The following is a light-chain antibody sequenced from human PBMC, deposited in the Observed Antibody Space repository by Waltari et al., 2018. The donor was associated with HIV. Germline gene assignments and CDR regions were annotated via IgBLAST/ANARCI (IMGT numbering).Light chain of an antibody. J-gene: IGLJ1*01. CDR2: EVF. Sequence: QSALTQPRSVSGSPGPSVTISCTGTASDLGSFDYVSWYQQYPGKVPKVIIYEVFQRPSGVPDRFTASKSGITASLTISGLQDEDEADYYCCSYAGTYTYVFGSGTTVTVL. V-gene: IGLV2-11*01. CDR1: ASDLGSFDY. CDR3: CSYAGTYTYV.